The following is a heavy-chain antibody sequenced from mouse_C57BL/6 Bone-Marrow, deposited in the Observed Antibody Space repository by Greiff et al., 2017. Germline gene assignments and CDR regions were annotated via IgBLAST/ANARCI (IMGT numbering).Heavy chain of an antibody. Sequence: VQLQQPGAELVKPGASVKLSCKASGYTFTSYCMNWVKQRPGRGLEWIGRIDPNSGGTKYNEKFKGKATLTVDKPSSTAYMQLNSLTCEDSAVSCCESGIYSGKSAWFAYWGQGTLVTVSA. D-gene: IGHD2-1*01. CDR2: IDPNSGGT. CDR3: ESGIYSGKSAWFAY. V-gene: IGHV1-72*01. CDR1: GYTFTSYC. J-gene: IGHJ3*01.